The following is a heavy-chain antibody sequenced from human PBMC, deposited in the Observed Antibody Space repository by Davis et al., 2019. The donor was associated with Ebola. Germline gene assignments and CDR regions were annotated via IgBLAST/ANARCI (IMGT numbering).Heavy chain of an antibody. CDR1: GFTFSDYY. J-gene: IGHJ4*02. CDR2: ISSSGSTI. V-gene: IGHV3-11*01. Sequence: GESLKISCAASGFTFSDYYMSWFSQAPGKGLEWVSYISSSGSTIYYADSVTGRFTISRDNAKNSLYLQMNSLRAEETAVYYCARGRIAVAGLFDYLGQGTLVTVSS. D-gene: IGHD6-19*01. CDR3: ARGRIAVAGLFDY.